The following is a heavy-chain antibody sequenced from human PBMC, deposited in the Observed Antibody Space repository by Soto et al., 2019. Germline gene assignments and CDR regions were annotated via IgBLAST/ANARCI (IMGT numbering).Heavy chain of an antibody. V-gene: IGHV1-2*04. CDR2: INPNSGGT. J-gene: IGHJ4*02. Sequence: GASVKVSCKASGYTFTGYYMHWVRQAPGQGLEWMGWINPNSGGTNYAQKFRGWVTMTRDTSISTAYMELSRLRSDDTAVYYCARSPGGVVTAMYYFDYWGQGTLVTVSS. D-gene: IGHD2-21*02. CDR3: ARSPGGVVTAMYYFDY. CDR1: GYTFTGYY.